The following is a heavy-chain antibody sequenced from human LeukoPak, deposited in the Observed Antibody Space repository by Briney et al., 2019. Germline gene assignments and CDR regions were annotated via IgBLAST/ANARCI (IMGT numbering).Heavy chain of an antibody. CDR3: ASLSYGYYFDY. J-gene: IGHJ4*02. V-gene: IGHV4-39*07. D-gene: IGHD5-18*01. Sequence: SETLSLTCTVSGASLSGSRYYWGWIRQPPGRGLQWIGSLYYSGTTYDNPSLKSRVTISVDTSKNQFSLKLSSVTAADTAVYYCASLSYGYYFDYWGQGTLVTVSS. CDR1: GASLSGSRYY. CDR2: LYYSGTT.